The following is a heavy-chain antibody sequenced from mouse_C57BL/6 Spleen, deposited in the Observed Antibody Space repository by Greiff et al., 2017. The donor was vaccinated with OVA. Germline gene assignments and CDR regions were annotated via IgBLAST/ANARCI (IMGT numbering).Heavy chain of an antibody. V-gene: IGHV2-2*01. CDR3: ARNRGKLEGYFDY. CDR2: IWSGGST. J-gene: IGHJ2*01. D-gene: IGHD4-1*01. Sequence: VKLVESGPGLVQPSQSLSITCTVSGFSLTSYGVHWVRQSPGKGLEWLGVIWSGGSTDYNAAFISRLSISKDNSKSQVFFKMNSLQADDTAIYYCARNRGKLEGYFDYWGQGTTHTVSS. CDR1: GFSLTSYG.